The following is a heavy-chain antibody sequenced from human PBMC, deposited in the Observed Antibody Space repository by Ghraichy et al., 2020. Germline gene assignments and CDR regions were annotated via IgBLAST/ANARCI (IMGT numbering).Heavy chain of an antibody. CDR3: ARSKDSSVARYYFDY. CDR2: IIPIFGTA. D-gene: IGHD6-25*01. J-gene: IGHJ4*02. CDR1: GGTFSSYA. V-gene: IGHV1-69*06. Sequence: SVKVSCKASGGTFSSYAISWVRQAPGQGLEWMGGIIPIFGTANYAQKFQGRVTITAGKSTSTAYMELSSLRSEDTAVYYCARSKDSSVARYYFDYWGQGTLVTVSS.